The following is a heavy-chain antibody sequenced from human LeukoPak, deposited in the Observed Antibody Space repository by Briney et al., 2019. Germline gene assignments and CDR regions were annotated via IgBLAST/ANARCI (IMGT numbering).Heavy chain of an antibody. V-gene: IGHV4-34*01. CDR2: INHSGST. D-gene: IGHD6-19*01. CDR1: GGSFSGYY. J-gene: IGHJ4*02. CDR3: ARERYSSGWANYFDY. Sequence: SETLSLTCAVYGGSFSGYYWSWIRQPPGKGLEWIGEINHSGSTNYNPSLKSRVTISVDTSKNQLTLKLSSVTAADTAVYYCARERYSSGWANYFDYWGQGTLVTVSS.